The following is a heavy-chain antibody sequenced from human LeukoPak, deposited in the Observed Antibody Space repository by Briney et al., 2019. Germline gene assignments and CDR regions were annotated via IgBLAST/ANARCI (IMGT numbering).Heavy chain of an antibody. CDR1: GYTLTELS. CDR3: AAVFSGRDAAGMDDPFDY. V-gene: IGHV1-24*01. J-gene: IGHJ4*02. CDR2: IDPEDGET. Sequence: GASVKVSCKASGYTLTELSMHWVRQAPGKGLEWVGGIDPEDGETNYAQTFQGRVTMTKDNSTDTAYMQMSSLKSEDTAVYYCAAVFSGRDAAGMDDPFDYWGQGTLVTVSS. D-gene: IGHD1-26*01.